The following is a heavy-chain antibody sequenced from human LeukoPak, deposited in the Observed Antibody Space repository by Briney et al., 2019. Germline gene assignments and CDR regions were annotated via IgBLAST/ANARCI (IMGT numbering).Heavy chain of an antibody. Sequence: ASVKVSCKASGYTFTSYGISWVRQAPGQGLEWMGWISAYNGNTNYAQKLQGRVTMTTDTSTSAAYMELRSLRSDDTAVYYCARGYYDFWSGYFIDWGQGTLVTVSS. D-gene: IGHD3-3*01. CDR3: ARGYYDFWSGYFID. CDR1: GYTFTSYG. CDR2: ISAYNGNT. V-gene: IGHV1-18*01. J-gene: IGHJ4*02.